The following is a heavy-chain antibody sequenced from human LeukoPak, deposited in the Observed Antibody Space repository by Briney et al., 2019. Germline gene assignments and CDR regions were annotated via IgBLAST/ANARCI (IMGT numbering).Heavy chain of an antibody. CDR1: GYTFTGYY. CDR3: AIGIVRVVPAFDAFDI. V-gene: IGHV1-2*02. D-gene: IGHD2-2*01. CDR2: INPNSGGT. Sequence: ASVKVSCKASGYTFTGYYMHWVRQAPGQGLEWMGWINPNSGGTNYAQKFQGRVTMTRDTSISTAYMELSRLRSDDTAVYYCAIGIVRVVPAFDAFDIWGQGTMVTVSS. J-gene: IGHJ3*02.